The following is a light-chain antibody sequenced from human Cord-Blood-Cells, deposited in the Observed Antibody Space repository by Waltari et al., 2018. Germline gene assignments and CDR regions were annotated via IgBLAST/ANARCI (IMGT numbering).Light chain of an antibody. V-gene: IGKV1-33*01. CDR3: QQYDNLPT. CDR1: QDISNY. CDR2: DAS. J-gene: IGKJ4*01. Sequence: PSSLSVSVGDRVTITCQARQDISNYLNWYQQKPGKAPKLLIYDASNLETGVPSRFSGSGSGTDFTFTISILQPEDIATYYCQQYDNLPTFGGGTKVEIK.